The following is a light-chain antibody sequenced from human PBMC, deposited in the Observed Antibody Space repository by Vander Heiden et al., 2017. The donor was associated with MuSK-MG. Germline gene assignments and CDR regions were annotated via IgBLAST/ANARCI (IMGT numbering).Light chain of an antibody. CDR2: GKN. Sequence: SSELTQDPAVSVALGQTVRITCHGDSLRSYYASWYQQKPGQAPVLVHYGKNNRPAGIPDRFSVSGSGNTASLTITVAQAEDEADYYCNARDSSGNPLFGGGTKLTVL. V-gene: IGLV3-19*01. CDR3: NARDSSGNPL. CDR1: SLRSYY. J-gene: IGLJ2*01.